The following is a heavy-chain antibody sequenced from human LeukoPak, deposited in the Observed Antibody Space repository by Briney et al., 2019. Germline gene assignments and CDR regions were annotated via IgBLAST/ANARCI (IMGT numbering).Heavy chain of an antibody. CDR3: AKDGTAAATDYMDV. CDR2: IRYDGKTI. J-gene: IGHJ6*03. V-gene: IGHV3-30*02. Sequence: PGGSLRLSCTASGFSFSNYGMQWVRQAPDKGLEWLAFIRYDGKTIYYADSMKGRFTISRDNPKNTLYLQMNSLRAEDTAVYYCAKDGTAAATDYMDVWGKGTTVTVSS. D-gene: IGHD6-13*01. CDR1: GFSFSNYG.